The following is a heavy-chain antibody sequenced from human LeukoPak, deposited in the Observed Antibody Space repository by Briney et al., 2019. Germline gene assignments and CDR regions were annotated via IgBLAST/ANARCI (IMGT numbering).Heavy chain of an antibody. J-gene: IGHJ6*03. CDR3: ARGYDSSGYPSYYYYYYMDV. CDR1: GGSFSGYH. CDR2: INHSGST. Sequence: SETLSLTCAVYGGSFSGYHWSWIRQPPGKGLEWIGEINHSGSTNYNPSLKSRVTISVDTSKNQFSLKLSSVTAADTAVYYCARGYDSSGYPSYYYYYYMDVWGKGTTVTVSS. D-gene: IGHD3-22*01. V-gene: IGHV4-34*01.